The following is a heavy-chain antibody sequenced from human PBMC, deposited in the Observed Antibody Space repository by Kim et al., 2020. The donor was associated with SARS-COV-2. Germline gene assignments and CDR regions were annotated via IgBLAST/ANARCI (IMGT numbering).Heavy chain of an antibody. Sequence: GESLKISCKGSGYSFTSYWIGWVRQMPGKGLEWMGIIYPGDSDTRYSPSFQGQVTLSGDKSISTAYLQWSSLKASDTAMYYCARRIAVAGIFLGWYFDLWGRGTLVTVSS. CDR3: ARRIAVAGIFLGWYFDL. D-gene: IGHD6-19*01. CDR1: GYSFTSYW. V-gene: IGHV5-51*01. J-gene: IGHJ2*01. CDR2: IYPGDSDT.